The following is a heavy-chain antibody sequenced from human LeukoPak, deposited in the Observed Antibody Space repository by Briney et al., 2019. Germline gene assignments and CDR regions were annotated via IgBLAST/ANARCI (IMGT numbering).Heavy chain of an antibody. CDR3: XXXSXXXXXYXXD. V-gene: IGHV3-30*02. CDR2: IRYDGSNK. CDR1: GFTFSSYG. J-gene: IGHJ1*01. Sequence: ASGFTFSSYGMHWVRQAPGKGLEWVAFIRYDGSNKXYADSVKGRFTISRDNSKNTLYMQMNSLRAEDTAVYYXXXXSXXXXXYXXDWGQGTLVTVSS.